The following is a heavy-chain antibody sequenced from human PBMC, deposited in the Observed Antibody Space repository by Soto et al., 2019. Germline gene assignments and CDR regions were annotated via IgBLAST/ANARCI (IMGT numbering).Heavy chain of an antibody. Sequence: QVQLVESGGGVVQPWRSLRLSCVASGFTFSSCAMHWVRQVPGKGLEWLAVVTHDGTLYPYADSVKGRFSISRDNSRKTLYLQMTGLRPEDTAVYYCVKDRSDTWSFDYWGQGTLVTVSS. CDR2: VTHDGTLY. V-gene: IGHV3-30*18. CDR3: VKDRSDTWSFDY. J-gene: IGHJ4*02. CDR1: GFTFSSCA. D-gene: IGHD2-8*02.